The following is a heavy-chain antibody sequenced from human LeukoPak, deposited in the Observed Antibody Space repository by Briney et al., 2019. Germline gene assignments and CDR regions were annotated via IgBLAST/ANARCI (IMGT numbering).Heavy chain of an antibody. J-gene: IGHJ4*02. CDR3: AKGSVLDYVWGSYKEADFDY. V-gene: IGHV3-23*01. CDR1: GFTFSSYA. D-gene: IGHD3-16*01. CDR2: ISGSGGST. Sequence: PGGSLRLSCAASGFTFSSYAMSWVRQAPGKGLEWVSAISGSGGSTYYADSVKGRFTISRGNSKNTLYLQMNSLRAEDTAVYYCAKGSVLDYVWGSYKEADFDYWGQGTLVTVSS.